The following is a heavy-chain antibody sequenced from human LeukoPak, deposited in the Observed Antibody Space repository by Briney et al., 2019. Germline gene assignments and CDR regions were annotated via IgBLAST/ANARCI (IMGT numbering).Heavy chain of an antibody. J-gene: IGHJ4*02. D-gene: IGHD6-13*01. Sequence: ASVKVSCKASGYTFTSYYMHWVRQAPGQGPEWMGVINPSDGSTSYAQKFQGRVAMTGDTPTSTVFMELSSLTSEDAAVYYCARGRAGFSGSWYVYWGQGTLVTVSS. V-gene: IGHV1-46*01. CDR1: GYTFTSYY. CDR2: INPSDGST. CDR3: ARGRAGFSGSWYVY.